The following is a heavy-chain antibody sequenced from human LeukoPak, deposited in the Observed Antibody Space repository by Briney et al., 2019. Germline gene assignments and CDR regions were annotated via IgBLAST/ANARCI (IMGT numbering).Heavy chain of an antibody. V-gene: IGHV3-23*01. D-gene: IGHD3-9*01. Sequence: GGSLRLSCAASGFTFNNYAMTWVRQAPGKGLEWVSTISGSGDSTHYADSVKGRFTISRDNSKNTLYLQMNSLRAEDTAVYYCAKKVALTGYYSGMTPDAFDIWGQGTMVTVSS. CDR3: AKKVALTGYYSGMTPDAFDI. CDR1: GFTFNNYA. J-gene: IGHJ3*02. CDR2: ISGSGDST.